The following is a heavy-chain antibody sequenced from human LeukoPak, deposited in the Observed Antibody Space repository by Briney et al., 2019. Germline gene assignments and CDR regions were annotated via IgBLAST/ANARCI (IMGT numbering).Heavy chain of an antibody. D-gene: IGHD3-3*01. J-gene: IGHJ4*02. CDR2: INHSGST. Sequence: PSETLSLTCAVYGGPFSGYYWSWIRQPPGKGLEWIGEINHSGSTNYNPSLKSRVTISVDTSKNQFSLKLSSVTAADTAVYYCARELVDYDFWSGYYPKYYFDYWGQGTLVTVSS. CDR1: GGPFSGYY. CDR3: ARELVDYDFWSGYYPKYYFDY. V-gene: IGHV4-34*01.